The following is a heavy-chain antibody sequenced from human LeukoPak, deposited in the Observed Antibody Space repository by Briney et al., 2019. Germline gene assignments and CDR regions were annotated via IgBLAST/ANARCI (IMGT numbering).Heavy chain of an antibody. CDR3: AGSGNSYAFDI. D-gene: IGHD4-23*01. Sequence: GGSLRLSCAASGFTFSSYEMNWVRQAPGKGLEWVSYISSSGSTIYYADSVKGRFTISRDNAKNSLYLQMNSLRAEDTAVYYCAGSGNSYAFDIWGQGTMVTVSS. CDR2: ISSSGSTI. V-gene: IGHV3-48*03. J-gene: IGHJ3*02. CDR1: GFTFSSYE.